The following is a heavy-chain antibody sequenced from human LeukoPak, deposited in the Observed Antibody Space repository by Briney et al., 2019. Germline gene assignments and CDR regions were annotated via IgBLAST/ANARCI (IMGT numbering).Heavy chain of an antibody. V-gene: IGHV1-3*01. CDR3: ARAVAGFDY. D-gene: IGHD6-19*01. J-gene: IGHJ4*02. CDR1: GYTLTDHD. CDR2: INAGNGNT. Sequence: ASVKVSCKASGYTLTDHDIHWVRQAPGQRLEWMGWINAGNGNTKYSQKFQGRVTITRDTSASTAYMELSSLRSEDTAVYYCARAVAGFDYWGQGTLVTVSS.